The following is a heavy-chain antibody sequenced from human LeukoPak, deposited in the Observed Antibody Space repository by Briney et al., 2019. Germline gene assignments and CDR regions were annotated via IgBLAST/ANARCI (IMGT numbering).Heavy chain of an antibody. CDR1: YA. J-gene: IGHJ4*02. D-gene: IGHD5-24*01. CDR3: ARDGGGGYNQIDF. CDR2: VSHDGIQT. V-gene: IGHV3-30-3*01. Sequence: YAMHWVRQGLVKGLESMAVVSHDGIQTYYADSVKGRFTISRDNSKSTLFLQMNSLRAEDTAVYYCARDGGGGYNQIDFWGQRTLVTVSS.